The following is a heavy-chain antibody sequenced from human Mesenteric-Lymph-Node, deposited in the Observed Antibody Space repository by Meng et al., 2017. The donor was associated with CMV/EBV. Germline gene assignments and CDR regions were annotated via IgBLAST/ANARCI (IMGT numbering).Heavy chain of an antibody. CDR1: GSPFTSYY. D-gene: IGHD1-1*01. CDR2: INPSGGST. J-gene: IGHJ4*02. CDR3: ATDNWNDGFS. V-gene: IGHV1-46*01. Sequence: VCCKASGSPFTSYYMHWVRQAPGQGLEWMGIINPSGGSTSYAQKFQGRVTMTRDTSTSTVYMELSSLRSEDTAVYYCATDNWNDGFSWGQGTLVTVSS.